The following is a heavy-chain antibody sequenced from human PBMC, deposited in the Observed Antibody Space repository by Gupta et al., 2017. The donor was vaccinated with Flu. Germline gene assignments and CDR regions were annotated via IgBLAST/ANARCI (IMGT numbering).Heavy chain of an antibody. V-gene: IGHV1-69*01. CDR2: IIPILGTA. J-gene: IGHJ3*01. CDR3: ARTKDRDSGSYYDVFEV. D-gene: IGHD1-26*01. Sequence: PGQGLEWMGGIIPILGTANYAQKFQGRVIITADESTSTVYMDLSSLRSEDTAFYYCARTKDRDSGSYYDVFEVWGQGTKVTVFS.